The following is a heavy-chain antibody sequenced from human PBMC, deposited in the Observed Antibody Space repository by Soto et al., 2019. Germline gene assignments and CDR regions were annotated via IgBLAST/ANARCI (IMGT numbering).Heavy chain of an antibody. CDR1: RFTFYGYG. V-gene: IGHV1-18*01. CDR2: ISLYSDGT. J-gene: IGHJ5*02. CDR3: ARIVPGTEAWFGP. Sequence: VTVSCKNGRFTFYGYGRIGVQQGPGKPLEWLGWISLYSDGTNYAQKFQGRVSMTTDTSTTTAYMELRSLRSDDSSVYYCARIVPGTEAWFGPWGQGTL. D-gene: IGHD2-2*01.